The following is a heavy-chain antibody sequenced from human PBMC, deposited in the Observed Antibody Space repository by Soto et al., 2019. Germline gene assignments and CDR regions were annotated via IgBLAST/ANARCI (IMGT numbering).Heavy chain of an antibody. CDR3: ARDQWVAHYYYYYGMDV. Sequence: PGGSLRLSCAASGFTFSSYAMHWVRQAPGKGLEWVAVISYDGSNKYYADSVKGRFTISRDNSKNTLYLQMNSLRAEDTAVYYCARDQWVAHYYYYYGMDVWGQGTTVTVSS. CDR2: ISYDGSNK. D-gene: IGHD1-26*01. CDR1: GFTFSSYA. V-gene: IGHV3-30-3*01. J-gene: IGHJ6*02.